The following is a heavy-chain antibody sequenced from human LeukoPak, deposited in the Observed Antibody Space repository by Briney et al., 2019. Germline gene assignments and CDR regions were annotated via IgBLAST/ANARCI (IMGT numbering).Heavy chain of an antibody. CDR2: IYYSGST. V-gene: IGHV4-39*07. CDR3: ARLIWEYYDSSGYPDY. D-gene: IGHD3-22*01. J-gene: IGHJ4*02. CDR1: GVSISSRSYY. Sequence: ASETLSLTCTVSGVSISSRSYYWGWIRQPPGKGLEWIGSIYYSGSTYYNPSLKRRVTISVDTSKNQFSLKLSSVTAADTAVYYCARLIWEYYDSSGYPDYWGQGTLVTVSS.